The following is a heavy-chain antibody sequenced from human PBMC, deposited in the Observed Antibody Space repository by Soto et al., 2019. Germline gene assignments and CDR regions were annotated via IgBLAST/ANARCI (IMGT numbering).Heavy chain of an antibody. CDR3: ARSMTTVTTNDY. D-gene: IGHD4-17*01. V-gene: IGHV4-30-2*01. Sequence: SETLSLTCTVSGGSISSGGYSWSWIRQPPGKGLEWIGYIYHSGSTYYNPSLKSRVTISVDRSKNQFSLKLSSVTAADTAVYYCARSMTTVTTNDYWGQGSLVTAPQ. J-gene: IGHJ4*02. CDR1: GGSISSGGYS. CDR2: IYHSGST.